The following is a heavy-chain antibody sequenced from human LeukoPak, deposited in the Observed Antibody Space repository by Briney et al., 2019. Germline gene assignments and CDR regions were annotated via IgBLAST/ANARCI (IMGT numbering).Heavy chain of an antibody. CDR3: ARAYVVVPAALDY. V-gene: IGHV3-21*01. J-gene: IGHJ4*02. Sequence: GRSLRLSCAASGFTFSSYSMNWVRQAPGKGLEWVSSISSSSSYIYYADSVKGRFTISRDNAKNSLYLQMNSLRAEDTAVYYCARAYVVVPAALDYWGQGTLVTVSS. D-gene: IGHD2-2*01. CDR2: ISSSSSYI. CDR1: GFTFSSYS.